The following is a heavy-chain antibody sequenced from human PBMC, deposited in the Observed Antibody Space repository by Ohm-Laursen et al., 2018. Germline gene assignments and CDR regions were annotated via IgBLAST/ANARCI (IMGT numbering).Heavy chain of an antibody. CDR3: AKDLYSSGWYLDY. D-gene: IGHD6-19*01. CDR1: GFTFSSYA. J-gene: IGHJ4*02. V-gene: IGHV3-23*01. CDR2: ISGSGGST. Sequence: SLRLSCAASGFTFSSYAMSWVRQAPGKGLEWVSAISGSGGSTYYAGSVKGRFTISRDNSKNTLYLQMNSLRAEDTAVYYCAKDLYSSGWYLDYWGQGTLVTVSS.